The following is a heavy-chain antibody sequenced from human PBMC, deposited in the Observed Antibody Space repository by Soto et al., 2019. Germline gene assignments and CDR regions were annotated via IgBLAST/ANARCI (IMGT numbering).Heavy chain of an antibody. V-gene: IGHV3-21*01. CDR1: GFPFSAYN. CDR2: ITVGSSHI. Sequence: GGSLRLSCTGSGFPFSAYNINWVRQAPGKGLEWVSSITVGSSHIYQPNSMKGRFTISRDDAKNSVYLQIDSLRDEDTALYYCSRSPEVGVRGAYWGQGTLVTV. D-gene: IGHD3-16*01. J-gene: IGHJ4*02. CDR3: SRSPEVGVRGAY.